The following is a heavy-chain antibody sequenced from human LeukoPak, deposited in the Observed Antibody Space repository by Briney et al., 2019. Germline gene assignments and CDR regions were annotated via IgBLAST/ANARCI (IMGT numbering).Heavy chain of an antibody. Sequence: GASVKVSCKASGGTFSSYAISWVGQAPGQGLEWMGGIIPIFGTANYAQKFQGRVTITTDESTSTAYMELSSLRSEDTAVYYCARSYYDTIFGDYYMDVWGKGTTVTVSS. D-gene: IGHD3-9*01. V-gene: IGHV1-69*05. J-gene: IGHJ6*03. CDR1: GGTFSSYA. CDR3: ARSYYDTIFGDYYMDV. CDR2: IIPIFGTA.